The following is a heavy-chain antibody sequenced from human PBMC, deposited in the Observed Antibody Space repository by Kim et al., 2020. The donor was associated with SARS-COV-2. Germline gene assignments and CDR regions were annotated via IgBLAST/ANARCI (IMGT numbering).Heavy chain of an antibody. V-gene: IGHV3-48*03. CDR3: ARSSSLTMVRGVIPYYYGMDV. J-gene: IGHJ6*02. Sequence: GGFLRLSCAASGFTFSSYEMNWVRQAPGKGLEWVSYISSSGSTIYYADSVKGRFTISRDNAKNSLYLQMNSLRAEDTAVYYCARSSSLTMVRGVIPYYYGMDVWGQGTTVTVSS. CDR1: GFTFSSYE. D-gene: IGHD3-10*01. CDR2: ISSSGSTI.